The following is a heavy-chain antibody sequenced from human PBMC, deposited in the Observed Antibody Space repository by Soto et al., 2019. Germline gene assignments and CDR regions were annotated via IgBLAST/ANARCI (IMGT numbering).Heavy chain of an antibody. V-gene: IGHV1-69*13. CDR2: IIPIFGTA. CDR1: GGTFNSYA. D-gene: IGHD1-1*01. Sequence: ASVKVSCKASGGTFNSYAIDWVRQAPGQGLEWMGGIIPIFGTANYAQKFQGRVTITADESTSTAYMELSSLRSEDTAVYYCARDSFGTMTGNDYWGQGSLVTVSS. J-gene: IGHJ4*02. CDR3: ARDSFGTMTGNDY.